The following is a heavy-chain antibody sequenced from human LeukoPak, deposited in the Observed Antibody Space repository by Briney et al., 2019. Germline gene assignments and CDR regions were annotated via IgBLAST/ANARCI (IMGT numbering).Heavy chain of an antibody. Sequence: SETLSLTCTVSGGSISSGTYYWSWIRQPPGKGLEWIGYIYYSGSTNYNPSLKSRVTISVDTSKNQFSLKLSSVTAADTAVYYCATSYDILTGYPFDYWGQGTLVTVSS. CDR2: IYYSGST. V-gene: IGHV4-61*01. D-gene: IGHD3-9*01. CDR3: ATSYDILTGYPFDY. CDR1: GGSISSGTYY. J-gene: IGHJ4*02.